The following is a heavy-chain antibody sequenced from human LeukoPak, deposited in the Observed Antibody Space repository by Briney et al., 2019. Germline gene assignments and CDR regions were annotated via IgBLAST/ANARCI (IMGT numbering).Heavy chain of an antibody. Sequence: PSETLSLTCTVSGGSISSYYWSWIRQPAGKGLEWIGRIDTSGSTNYNPSLKSRVTMSVDTSKNQFSLKLSSVTAADTAVYYCARDMVRGVIIRGGFDPWGQGTLVTVSS. CDR3: ARDMVRGVIIRGGFDP. D-gene: IGHD3-10*01. J-gene: IGHJ5*02. CDR1: GGSISSYY. CDR2: IDTSGST. V-gene: IGHV4-4*07.